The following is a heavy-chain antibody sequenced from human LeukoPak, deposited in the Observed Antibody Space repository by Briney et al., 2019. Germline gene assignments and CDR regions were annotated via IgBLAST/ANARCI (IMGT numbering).Heavy chain of an antibody. Sequence: PSETLSLTCTVSGGSISSYYWSWIRQPPGKGLEWIGYIYYSGSTNYNPSLKSRVTISVDTSKNQFSLKLSSVTAADTAVHYCARDRYSSSWYYFDYWGQGTLVTVSS. J-gene: IGHJ4*02. CDR1: GGSISSYY. CDR3: ARDRYSSSWYYFDY. CDR2: IYYSGST. V-gene: IGHV4-59*01. D-gene: IGHD6-13*01.